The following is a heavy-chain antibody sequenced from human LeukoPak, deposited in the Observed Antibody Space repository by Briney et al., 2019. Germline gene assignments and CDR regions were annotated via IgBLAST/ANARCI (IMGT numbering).Heavy chain of an antibody. Sequence: ISYDGSNKYYADSVKGRFTISRDNSKNTLYLQMSSLRAEDTAVYYCASLVVVAAPPFDYWGQGTLVTVSS. V-gene: IGHV3-30*03. D-gene: IGHD2-15*01. J-gene: IGHJ4*02. CDR2: ISYDGSNK. CDR3: ASLVVVAAPPFDY.